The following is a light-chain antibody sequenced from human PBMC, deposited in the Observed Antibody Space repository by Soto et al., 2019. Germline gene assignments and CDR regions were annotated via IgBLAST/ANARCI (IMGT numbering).Light chain of an antibody. V-gene: IGKV1-5*03. J-gene: IGKJ1*01. CDR1: QTISSW. Sequence: DIQMTQSPSTLCGSVGDRVTITCRASQTISSWLAWYQQKPGQAPKLLIYKASTLKSGVPSRFSGSGSGTEFTLTISSLQPDDFATYYCQHYNSYSEAFGQGTKVELK. CDR2: KAS. CDR3: QHYNSYSEA.